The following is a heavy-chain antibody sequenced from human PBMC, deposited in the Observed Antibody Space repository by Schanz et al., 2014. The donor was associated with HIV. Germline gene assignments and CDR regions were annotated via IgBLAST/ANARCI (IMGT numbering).Heavy chain of an antibody. CDR2: IWFDGTNK. CDR3: ARDAASHSYGSTMDV. CDR1: GFTFSSYA. D-gene: IGHD5-18*01. J-gene: IGHJ6*02. Sequence: QVQLVESGGSVVQPGRSLRLSCAASGFTFSSYAMHWVRQAPGKGLEWVAVIWFDGTNKFYADSVKGRFTISRDNSKNTLYLQMNSLRADDTAVYYCARDAASHSYGSTMDVWGQGTTVTVSS. V-gene: IGHV3-33*01.